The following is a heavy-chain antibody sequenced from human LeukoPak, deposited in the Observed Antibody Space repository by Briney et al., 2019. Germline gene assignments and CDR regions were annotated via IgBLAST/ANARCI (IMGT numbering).Heavy chain of an antibody. J-gene: IGHJ6*02. Sequence: MASETLSLTCTVSGGSISSYYWSWIRQPPGKGLEWIGYIYYSGSTNYNPSLKSRVTISVDTSKNQFSLKLSSVTAADTAVYYCARGGYSSSWSPDYGMDVWGQGTTVTVSS. V-gene: IGHV4-59*01. CDR3: ARGGYSSSWSPDYGMDV. D-gene: IGHD6-13*01. CDR2: IYYSGST. CDR1: GGSISSYY.